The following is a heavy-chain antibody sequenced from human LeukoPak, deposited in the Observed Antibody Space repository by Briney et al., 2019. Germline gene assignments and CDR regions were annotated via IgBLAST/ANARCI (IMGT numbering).Heavy chain of an antibody. J-gene: IGHJ4*02. CDR1: GFSFGDFA. CDR3: VKSRPQGGTHFDQ. V-gene: IGHV3-9*01. D-gene: IGHD3/OR15-3a*01. Sequence: QAGTSLRPSCAAAGFSFGDFAMHWVRQAPGNGPEWVSSISWDSNSASYLNSVKGRFTISRDNAKNSVFLQINSLRLDDTAFYYCVKSRPQGGTHFDQWGQGALVTVSS. CDR2: ISWDSNSA.